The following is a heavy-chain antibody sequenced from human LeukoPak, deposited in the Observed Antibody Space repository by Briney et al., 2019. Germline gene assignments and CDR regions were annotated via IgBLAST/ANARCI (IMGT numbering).Heavy chain of an antibody. CDR2: ISAYNGNT. CDR3: TRGAPLQSHYYGMDV. Sequence: ASVTVSCKASGYTFTSYGISWVRQAPGQGLEWMGWISAYNGNTNYAQKLQGRVTMTTDTSTSTAYMELRSLRSDDTAVYYCTRGAPLQSHYYGMDVWGQGTTVTVSS. J-gene: IGHJ6*02. CDR1: GYTFTSYG. V-gene: IGHV1-18*01.